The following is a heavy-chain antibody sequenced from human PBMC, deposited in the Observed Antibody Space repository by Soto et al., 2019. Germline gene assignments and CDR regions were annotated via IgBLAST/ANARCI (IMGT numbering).Heavy chain of an antibody. D-gene: IGHD3-16*01. V-gene: IGHV1-8*01. J-gene: IGHJ6*02. Sequence: QAHLEQSGAELKRPGSSVKFSCKAPGYTFSDFDINWLRQASGQGHEWMGWMNAKSVDTCFAQMFQGKFNMTWDTALSTAYMEVGSLTSDDTAIYYCARGNPFNYAGFDVWGQGTTVSVSS. CDR2: MNAKSVDT. CDR3: ARGNPFNYAGFDV. CDR1: GYTFSDFD.